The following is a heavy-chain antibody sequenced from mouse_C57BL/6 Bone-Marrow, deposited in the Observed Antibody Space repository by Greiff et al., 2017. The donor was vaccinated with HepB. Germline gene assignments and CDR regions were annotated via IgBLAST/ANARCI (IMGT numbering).Heavy chain of an antibody. CDR3: ARGDYLWYFDV. CDR1: GYTFTSYW. J-gene: IGHJ1*03. V-gene: IGHV1-64*01. CDR2: IHPNSGST. D-gene: IGHD1-1*02. Sequence: QVHVKQSGAELVKPGASVKLSCKASGYTFTSYWMHWVKQRPGQGLEWIGMIHPNSGSTNYNEKFKSKATLTVDKSSSTAYMQLSSLTSEDSAVYYCARGDYLWYFDVWGTGTTVTVSS.